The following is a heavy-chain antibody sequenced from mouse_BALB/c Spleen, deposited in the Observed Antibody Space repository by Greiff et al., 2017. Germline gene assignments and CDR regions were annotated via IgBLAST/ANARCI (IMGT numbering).Heavy chain of an antibody. J-gene: IGHJ2*01. Sequence: QVQLKQSGAELMKPGASVKISCKATGYTFSSYWIEWVKQRPGHGLEWIGEILPGSGSTNYNEKFKGKATFTADTSSNTAYMQLSSLTSEDSAVYYCARLDGSRSFDYWGQGTTLTVSS. V-gene: IGHV1-9*01. CDR3: ARLDGSRSFDY. CDR1: GYTFSSYW. CDR2: ILPGSGST. D-gene: IGHD1-1*01.